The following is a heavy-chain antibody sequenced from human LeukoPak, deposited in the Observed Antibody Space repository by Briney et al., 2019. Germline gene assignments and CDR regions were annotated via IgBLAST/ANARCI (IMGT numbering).Heavy chain of an antibody. CDR2: MNPNSGNT. CDR1: GYTFTSYD. Sequence: ASVKVSCKASGYTFTSYDINWVRQATGQGLEWMGWMNPNSGNTGYAQKFQGRVTITRNTSISTAYMELSSLRSEDTAVYYCARGRVPWTIVGATERGFGWFDPWGQGTLVAVSS. CDR3: ARGRVPWTIVGATERGFGWFDP. J-gene: IGHJ5*02. D-gene: IGHD1-26*01. V-gene: IGHV1-8*03.